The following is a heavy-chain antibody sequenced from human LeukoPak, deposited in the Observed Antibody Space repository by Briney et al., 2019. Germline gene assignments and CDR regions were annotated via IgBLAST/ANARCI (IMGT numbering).Heavy chain of an antibody. CDR3: ARASDPWLQLT. D-gene: IGHD5-24*01. Sequence: GGSLRLSCAASGFTFSNYWMRWVRHAARQGLEWLGNIKQDGREKRYADSVRGRFSISRDNAQTSLYLQMNSLRAEDTAVYYCARASDPWLQLTWGEGTLVTVSS. CDR1: GFTFSNYW. V-gene: IGHV3-7*05. J-gene: IGHJ5*02. CDR2: IKQDGREK.